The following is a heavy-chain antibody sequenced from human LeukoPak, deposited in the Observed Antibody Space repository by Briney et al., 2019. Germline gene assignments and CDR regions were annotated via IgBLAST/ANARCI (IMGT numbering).Heavy chain of an antibody. V-gene: IGHV1-2*02. CDR2: INPNSGGT. D-gene: IGHD2-2*02. Sequence: ASVKVSCKASGYTFTGYYMHWVRQAPGQGLEWMGWINPNSGGTNYAKKFQGRVTMTRDTSISTAYMELSRLRSDDTAVYYCARCLGYCSSTSCYTLGYYFDYWGQGTLVTVSS. CDR1: GYTFTGYY. J-gene: IGHJ4*02. CDR3: ARCLGYCSSTSCYTLGYYFDY.